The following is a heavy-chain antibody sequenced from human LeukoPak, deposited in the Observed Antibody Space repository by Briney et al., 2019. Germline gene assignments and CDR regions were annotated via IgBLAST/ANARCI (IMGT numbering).Heavy chain of an antibody. CDR1: GFTFSSYS. CDR2: ISSSSSYI. D-gene: IGHD3-16*01. V-gene: IGHV3-21*01. J-gene: IGHJ4*02. Sequence: GGSLRLSCAASGFTFSSYSMNWVRQAPGKGLEWVSSISSSSSYIYYADSVKGRFTISRDNAKNTLYLQMNSLTAEDTAVYYCVRDLGGRSGHWGQGTLVTVSS. CDR3: VRDLGGRSGH.